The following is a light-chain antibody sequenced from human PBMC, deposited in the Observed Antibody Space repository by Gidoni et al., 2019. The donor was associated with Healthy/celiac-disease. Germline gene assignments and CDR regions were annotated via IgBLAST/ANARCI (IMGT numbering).Light chain of an antibody. CDR2: SNN. V-gene: IGLV1-44*01. CDR3: AAWDDSLNGSGV. CDR1: SSNIGSNT. Sequence: QSVLTQPPSASGTPGQRVTISCSGSSSNIGSNTVNWYQQLPGTAPKLLIYSNNQPPSGVPDRFSGSKSGTSASLAISGLQSEDEADYYCAAWDDSLNGSGVFGGGTKLTVL. J-gene: IGLJ3*02.